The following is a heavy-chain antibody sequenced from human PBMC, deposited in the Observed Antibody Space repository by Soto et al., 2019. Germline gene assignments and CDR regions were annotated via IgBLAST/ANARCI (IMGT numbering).Heavy chain of an antibody. CDR3: AREARHDYGLPPYWYFDL. Sequence: QVQLVQSGAEVKKPGSSVKVSCKASGGTFSSYTISWVRQAPGQGLEWMGRIIPILGIANYAQKFQGRVTITADKSTSTAYMELSSLRSEDTAVYYCAREARHDYGLPPYWYFDLWGRGTLVTVSS. J-gene: IGHJ2*01. CDR2: IIPILGIA. D-gene: IGHD4-17*01. CDR1: GGTFSSYT. V-gene: IGHV1-69*08.